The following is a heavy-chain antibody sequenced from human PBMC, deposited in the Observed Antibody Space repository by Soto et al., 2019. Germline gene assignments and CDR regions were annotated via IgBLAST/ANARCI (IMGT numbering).Heavy chain of an antibody. CDR2: ISSSSST. CDR1: GFTFSSNS. J-gene: IGHJ5*02. V-gene: IGHV3-48*04. CDR3: ARVIWSGHLTSDL. Sequence: GRSLRLSWAASGFTFSSNSMNWIRQAPGKGLEWISYISSSSSTIYADSVKGRFTISRDNAKNSLYLQMNSLRDEDTAVYYCARVIWSGHLTSDLWGQGTLVTVSS. D-gene: IGHD3-3*01.